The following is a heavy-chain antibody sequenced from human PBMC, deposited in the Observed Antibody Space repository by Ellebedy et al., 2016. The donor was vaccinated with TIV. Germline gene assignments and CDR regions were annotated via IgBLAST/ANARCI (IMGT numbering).Heavy chain of an antibody. D-gene: IGHD3-22*01. CDR3: ARRDNTGYYYY. V-gene: IGHV4-59*01. CDR1: GGSISPYY. Sequence: SETLSLTCTVSGGSISPYYWSWTRQPPGKGLEWIGYIYYSGSTNYNPSLKSRVTISVDTSRNQFSLTLSSVTAADTAVYYCARRDNTGYYYYWGQGTLVTVSS. J-gene: IGHJ4*02. CDR2: IYYSGST.